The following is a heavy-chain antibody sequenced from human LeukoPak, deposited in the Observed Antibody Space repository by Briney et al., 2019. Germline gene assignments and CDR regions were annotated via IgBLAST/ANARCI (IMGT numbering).Heavy chain of an antibody. V-gene: IGHV1-3*01. CDR1: GYTFTSYA. J-gene: IGHJ1*01. Sequence: ASVKVSCKASGYTFTSYAMHWERQAPGQRLEWMGWINAGNGNTKYSQKFQGRVTITRDTSASTAYMELSSLRSEDTAVYYCARVLRYFDSAEYFQHWGQGTLVTVSS. D-gene: IGHD3-9*01. CDR2: INAGNGNT. CDR3: ARVLRYFDSAEYFQH.